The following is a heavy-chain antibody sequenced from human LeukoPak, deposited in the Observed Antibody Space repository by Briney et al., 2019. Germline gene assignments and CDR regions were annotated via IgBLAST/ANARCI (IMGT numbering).Heavy chain of an antibody. CDR3: ARYWTLNY. CDR1: GFTFSSYA. Sequence: GGSLCLSCAASGFTFSSYAMHWVRQAPGKGLEWVAVVSFDGDNKYYADSVKDRFTISRDDSQNTLYLQLNSLRAEDTAVYYCARYWTLNYWGQGTLVTVSS. CDR2: VSFDGDNK. D-gene: IGHD3/OR15-3a*01. V-gene: IGHV3-30-3*01. J-gene: IGHJ4*02.